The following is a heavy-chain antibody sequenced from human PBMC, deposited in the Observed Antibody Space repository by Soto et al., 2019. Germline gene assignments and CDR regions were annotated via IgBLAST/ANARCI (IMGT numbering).Heavy chain of an antibody. CDR3: ARDPDPYSSGWYAFDY. J-gene: IGHJ4*02. CDR1: GFTFSSYA. CDR2: ISGSGGST. Sequence: PGGSLRLSCAASGFTFSSYAMSWVRQAPGKGLEWVSAISGSGGSTYYADSVKGRFTISRDNSKNTLYLQMNSLRAEDTAVYYCARDPDPYSSGWYAFDYWGQGTLVTVSS. V-gene: IGHV3-23*01. D-gene: IGHD6-19*01.